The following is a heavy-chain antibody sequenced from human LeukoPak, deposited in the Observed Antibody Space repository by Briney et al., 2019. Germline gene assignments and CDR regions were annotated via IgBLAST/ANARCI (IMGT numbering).Heavy chain of an antibody. Sequence: PGGSLRLSCAASGFTFSSYWMHWVRQAPGKGLVWVSRINSDGSSTSYADSVKGRFTISRDNAKNTLYLQMNSLRAEDTAVYYCAKTVTTNSGGFDYWGQGTLVTVSS. CDR3: AKTVTTNSGGFDY. CDR1: GFTFSSYW. D-gene: IGHD4-17*01. V-gene: IGHV3-74*01. J-gene: IGHJ4*02. CDR2: INSDGSST.